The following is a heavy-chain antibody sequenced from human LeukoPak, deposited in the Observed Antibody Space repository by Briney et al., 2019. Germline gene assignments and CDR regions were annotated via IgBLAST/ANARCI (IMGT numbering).Heavy chain of an antibody. CDR2: ISWNSGSI. CDR3: AKDKAPLYSGYDWDLDF. J-gene: IGHJ4*02. D-gene: IGHD5-12*01. CDR1: GFTFHQYA. V-gene: IGHV3-9*01. Sequence: GGSLRLSCAAPGFTFHQYAIHWVRQVPGKGLEWVSGISWNSGSIGYADSVRGRFTISRDNAKNSVYLQMNSLRAEDTALYYCAKDKAPLYSGYDWDLDFWGQGTLVIVSS.